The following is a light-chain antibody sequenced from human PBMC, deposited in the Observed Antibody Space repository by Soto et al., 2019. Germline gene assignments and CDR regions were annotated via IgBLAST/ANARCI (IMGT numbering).Light chain of an antibody. V-gene: IGKV1-12*01. J-gene: IGKJ4*01. CDR1: QGISSW. CDR2: AS. CDR3: QLANSFPLT. Sequence: DIQMTQSPSSVSASVVDRVTITCRASQGISSWLAWYQQKPGKAPKLLMFASSLQSGVPSRFSGSGSGTHFTLTISSLQPEDFAAYFCQLANSFPLTFGGGTKVEIK.